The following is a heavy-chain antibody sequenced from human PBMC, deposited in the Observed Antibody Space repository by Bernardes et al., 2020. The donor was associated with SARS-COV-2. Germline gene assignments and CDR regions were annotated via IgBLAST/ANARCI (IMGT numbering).Heavy chain of an antibody. V-gene: IGHV3-74*01. Sequence: GGSLRLSCAASGFTFSSYWMHWVRQAPGKGLVWVSRINSDGSSTSYADSVKGRFTISRDNAKNTLYLQMNSLRAEDTAVYYCARDRVESYGSGSDYYYYGMDVWGQGTTVTVSS. CDR3: ARDRVESYGSGSDYYYYGMDV. CDR2: INSDGSST. D-gene: IGHD3-10*01. J-gene: IGHJ6*02. CDR1: GFTFSSYW.